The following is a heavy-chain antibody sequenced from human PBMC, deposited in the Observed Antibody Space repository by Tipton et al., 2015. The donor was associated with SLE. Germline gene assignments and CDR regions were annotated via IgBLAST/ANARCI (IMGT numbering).Heavy chain of an antibody. CDR1: GGSISSKNYY. CDR3: ARNRGGDY. Sequence: TLSLTCTVSGGSISSKNYYWGWIRQPPGKGLEWIGSIHYSGSTYDNPSFKSRVTISVDTSKNQFSLKLSSVTAADTAVYYCARNRGGDYWGQGTLVTVSS. J-gene: IGHJ4*02. V-gene: IGHV4-39*07. D-gene: IGHD2/OR15-2a*01. CDR2: IHYSGST.